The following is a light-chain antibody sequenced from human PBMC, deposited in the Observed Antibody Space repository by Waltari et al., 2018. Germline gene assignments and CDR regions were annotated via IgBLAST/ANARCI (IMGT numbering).Light chain of an antibody. CDR1: QTIHRY. CDR3: QQTFTNPLT. V-gene: IGKV1-39*01. CDR2: AAS. Sequence: DIQVTQSPSSLSASAGDRITIACRASQTIHRYLNWYQQKSGKPPKLLIYAASTLQSGVPLRFSGSGSGADFTLTISNLQPEDFATYYCQQTFTNPLTFGGGTKVEIK. J-gene: IGKJ4*01.